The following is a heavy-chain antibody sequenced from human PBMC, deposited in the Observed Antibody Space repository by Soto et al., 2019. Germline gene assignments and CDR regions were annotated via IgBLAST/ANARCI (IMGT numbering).Heavy chain of an antibody. Sequence: PSETLSLTCTVSGDSISTFYWGWMRQSPGKELEWIGYVYYTGSTNYNPSLKSRVTISVDRSKNQFSLKLTSANAADTAVYYCARGRTVRNYADDSSDYFYFIDYRGQGTQVTVST. D-gene: IGHD3-22*01. V-gene: IGHV4-59*01. CDR3: ARGRTVRNYADDSSDYFYFIDY. J-gene: IGHJ4*02. CDR1: GDSISTFY. CDR2: VYYTGST.